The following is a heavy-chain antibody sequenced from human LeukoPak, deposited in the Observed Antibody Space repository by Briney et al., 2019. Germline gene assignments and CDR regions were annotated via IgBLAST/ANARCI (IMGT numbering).Heavy chain of an antibody. CDR3: AREVPGPTYFDY. J-gene: IGHJ4*02. CDR1: GGSFSGYY. V-gene: IGHV4-34*01. CDR2: INHSGST. Sequence: TLSLTCAVYGGSFSGYYWSWIRQPPGKGLEWIGEINHSGSTNYNPSLKSRVTISVDTSKNQFSLKLSSVTAADTAVYYCAREVPGPTYFDYWGQGTLVTVSS.